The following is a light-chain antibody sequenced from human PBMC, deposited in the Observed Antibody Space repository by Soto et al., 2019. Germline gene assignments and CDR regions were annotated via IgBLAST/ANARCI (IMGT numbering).Light chain of an antibody. CDR1: SSDVGGYDY. Sequence: QSALTQPASMSGSPGQSITISCTGTSSDVGGYDYVSWYQQHPGKAPKLMIYDISNRPSGVSDRFSGSKSANTASLTISGLQAEDEADYYCSSFTASNTEVFGGGTKLTVL. V-gene: IGLV2-14*01. J-gene: IGLJ2*01. CDR2: DIS. CDR3: SSFTASNTEV.